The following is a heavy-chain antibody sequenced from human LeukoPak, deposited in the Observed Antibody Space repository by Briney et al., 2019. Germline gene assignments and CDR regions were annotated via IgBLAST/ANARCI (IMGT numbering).Heavy chain of an antibody. J-gene: IGHJ4*02. D-gene: IGHD2-2*01. Sequence: GGSLRLSCAASGFTFSSYPISWVRQAPGKGLEWVSAISGSGGSTYYADSVKGRFTISRDNSKNTLYLQMNSLRAEDTAVYYCAKDTSSTSCYDYWGQGTLVTVSS. V-gene: IGHV3-23*01. CDR3: AKDTSSTSCYDY. CDR2: ISGSGGST. CDR1: GFTFSSYP.